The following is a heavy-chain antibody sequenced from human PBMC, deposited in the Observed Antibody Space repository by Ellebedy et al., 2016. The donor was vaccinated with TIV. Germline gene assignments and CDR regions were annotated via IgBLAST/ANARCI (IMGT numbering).Heavy chain of an antibody. CDR3: ARAIYRASNL. D-gene: IGHD5/OR15-5a*01. V-gene: IGHV3-7*01. CDR2: INEDVTKK. J-gene: IGHJ2*01. Sequence: PGGSLRLSCTASGFTLTNYWMTWVRQAPGKGLEWVANINEDVTKKYYVDSVKGRFTISRDNAGNSLFLQMEGLGAEDTAVYYCARAIYRASNLWGRGTLVTVSS. CDR1: GFTLTNYW.